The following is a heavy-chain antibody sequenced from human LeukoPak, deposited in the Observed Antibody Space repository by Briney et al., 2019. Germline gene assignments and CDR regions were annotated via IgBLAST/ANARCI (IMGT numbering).Heavy chain of an antibody. Sequence: SGGSLRLSCAASGFTFSDYYMSWVRQAPGKGLEWVSYISSSGTTTSYADSVKGRFTISRDNAKNSLYLQINSLRAEDTAVYYCARVGSIAAAGSVDYWGQGTLVTVSS. J-gene: IGHJ4*02. CDR2: ISSSGTTT. CDR1: GFTFSDYY. CDR3: ARVGSIAAAGSVDY. D-gene: IGHD6-13*01. V-gene: IGHV3-11*04.